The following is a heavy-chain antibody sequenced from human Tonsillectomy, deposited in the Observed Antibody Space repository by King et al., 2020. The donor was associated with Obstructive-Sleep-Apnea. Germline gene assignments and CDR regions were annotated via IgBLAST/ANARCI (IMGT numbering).Heavy chain of an antibody. CDR1: GYTFTGYY. Sequence: QLVQSGAEVKKPGASVKVSCKASGYTFTGYYMHLVRQAPGQGLEWMGWINPNSGGTNYAKKFQGRVTMTRDTPISKAYMELSRLISDDTAVYYCARVLWFGELPYFDYWGQGTLVTVSS. D-gene: IGHD3-10*01. CDR2: INPNSGGT. V-gene: IGHV1-2*02. J-gene: IGHJ4*02. CDR3: ARVLWFGELPYFDY.